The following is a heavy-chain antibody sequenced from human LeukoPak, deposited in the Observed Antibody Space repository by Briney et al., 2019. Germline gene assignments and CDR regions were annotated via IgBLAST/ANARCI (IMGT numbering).Heavy chain of an antibody. D-gene: IGHD1-26*01. CDR3: ATAVGANVGWFDP. Sequence: ASVKISCTVSGYSLTDLSMPGVRQVPGKGLAWRGDFDPEDGETIYAQKFQGRVTMTEETSTDTAYMELSSLRSEDTAVYYCATAVGANVGWFDPWGQGTLVTVSS. CDR1: GYSLTDLS. V-gene: IGHV1-24*01. J-gene: IGHJ5*02. CDR2: FDPEDGET.